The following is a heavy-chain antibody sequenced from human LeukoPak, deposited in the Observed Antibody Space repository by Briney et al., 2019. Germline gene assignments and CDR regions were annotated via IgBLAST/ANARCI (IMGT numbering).Heavy chain of an antibody. CDR2: IYYSGST. J-gene: IGHJ5*02. V-gene: IGHV4-31*03. D-gene: IGHD1-26*01. Sequence: SETLCLTCTVSGGSISSGGYYWSWIRQHPGKGLEWIGYIYYSGSTYYNPSLKSRVTISVDTSKNQFSLKLSSVTAADTAVYYCARGRVGVYSRKEYNWFDPWGQGTLVTVSS. CDR3: ARGRVGVYSRKEYNWFDP. CDR1: GGSISSGGYY.